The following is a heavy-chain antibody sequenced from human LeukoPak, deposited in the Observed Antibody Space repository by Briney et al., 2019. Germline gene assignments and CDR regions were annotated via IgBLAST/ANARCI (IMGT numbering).Heavy chain of an antibody. J-gene: IGHJ5*02. CDR2: INPNSGGT. CDR1: GYTFTGYY. Sequence: ASVKVSCKASGYTFTGYYMHWVQQAPGQGLEWMGWINPNSGGTNYTQKFWGRVTMTRDTCISTAYMELSRLRSDDTAVYYCAREVAYCSGGSCYSSWFDPCGQGTLVTVYS. D-gene: IGHD2-15*01. CDR3: AREVAYCSGGSCYSSWFDP. V-gene: IGHV1-2*02.